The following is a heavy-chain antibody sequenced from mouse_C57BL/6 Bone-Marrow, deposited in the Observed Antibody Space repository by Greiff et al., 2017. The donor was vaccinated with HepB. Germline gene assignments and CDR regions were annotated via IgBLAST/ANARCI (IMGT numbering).Heavy chain of an antibody. CDR2: IRNKANNHAT. Sequence: EVQLVESGGGLVQPGGSMKLSCAASGFTFSDAWMDWVRQSPEKGLEWVAEIRNKANNHATYYAESVKGRFTISRDDSKSSVYLQMNSLRAEDTGIYYCTRRFITTVPFAYWGQGTLVTVSA. CDR1: GFTFSDAW. J-gene: IGHJ3*01. CDR3: TRRFITTVPFAY. D-gene: IGHD1-1*01. V-gene: IGHV6-6*01.